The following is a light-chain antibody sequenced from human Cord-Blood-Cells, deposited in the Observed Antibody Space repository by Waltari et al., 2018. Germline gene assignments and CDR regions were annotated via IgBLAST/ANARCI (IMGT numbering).Light chain of an antibody. CDR1: SSDVGGYNY. Sequence: QSALTQPRSVSGSPGQSVTISCTGTSSDVGGYNYVSWYQQHPGKAPNLMIYDVSKRPSGVPDRFSGSNSGNTASLTISGLQAEDEADYYCCSYAGSYTWVFGGGTKLTVL. V-gene: IGLV2-11*01. CDR3: CSYAGSYTWV. CDR2: DVS. J-gene: IGLJ3*02.